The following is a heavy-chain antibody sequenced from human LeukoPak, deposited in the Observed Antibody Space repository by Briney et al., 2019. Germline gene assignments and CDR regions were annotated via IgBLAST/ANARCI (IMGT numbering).Heavy chain of an antibody. J-gene: IGHJ4*02. CDR1: GFTFSSYG. CDR2: ISYDGTNK. V-gene: IGHV3-30*03. D-gene: IGHD6-25*01. CDR3: ARGLKRPSNDY. Sequence: GGSLRLSCAASGFTFSSYGMHWVRQAPGKGPEWVAVISYDGTNKYYADSVKGRFTISRDNSKNTLYLQMNSLRAEDTAVYYCARGLKRPSNDYWGQGTLVTVSS.